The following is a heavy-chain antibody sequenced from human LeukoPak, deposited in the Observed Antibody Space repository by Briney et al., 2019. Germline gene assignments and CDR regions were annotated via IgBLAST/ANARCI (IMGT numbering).Heavy chain of an antibody. J-gene: IGHJ4*02. D-gene: IGHD1-14*01. CDR2: IWYDGSNK. CDR1: GFTFRSYG. Sequence: GGSLRLSCAASGFTFRSYGMHWVRQAPGKGLEWVSIIWYDGSNKYYADSVRGRFTISRDNSKNTLYLQMNSLRVEDTAVYYCATGNEYYFDHWGQGTLVTVSS. CDR3: ATGNEYYFDH. V-gene: IGHV3-33*01.